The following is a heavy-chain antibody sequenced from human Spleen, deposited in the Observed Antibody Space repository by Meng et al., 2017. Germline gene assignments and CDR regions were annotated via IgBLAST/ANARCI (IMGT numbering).Heavy chain of an antibody. V-gene: IGHV4-34*01. J-gene: IGHJ4*02. CDR1: GGPFSDSY. CDR2: INHSGST. D-gene: IGHD4-11*01. CDR3: ARGPTTMAHDFDY. Sequence: QGQLKQWGQGLLKPSGTLSLTCVVPGGPFSDSYWSWIRQPPGKGLEWIGEINHSGSTNYNPSLESRATISVDTSQNNLSLKLSSVTAADSAVYYCARGPTTMAHDFDYWGQGTLVTVSS.